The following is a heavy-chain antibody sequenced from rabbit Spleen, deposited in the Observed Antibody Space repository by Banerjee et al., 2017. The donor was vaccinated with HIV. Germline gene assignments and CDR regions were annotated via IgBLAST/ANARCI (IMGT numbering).Heavy chain of an antibody. V-gene: IGHV1S40*01. J-gene: IGHJ4*01. D-gene: IGHD4-2*01. CDR3: ARDVGIDVYRFSL. CDR1: GFSFSNKAV. Sequence: QSLEESGGGLVKPEGSLKLSCTASGFSFSNKAVMCWVRQAPGKGLEWIACINAVTGKAVYASWAKGRFTFSKTSSTTVTLQMTSLTTADTATYFCARDVGIDVYRFSLWGPGTLVTVS. CDR2: INAVTGKA.